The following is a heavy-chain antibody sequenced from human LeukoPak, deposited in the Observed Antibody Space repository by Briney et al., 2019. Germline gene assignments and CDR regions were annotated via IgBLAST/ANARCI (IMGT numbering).Heavy chain of an antibody. CDR1: GGSISSYY. Sequence: KASETLSLTCTVSGGSISSYYWSWIRQPPGKGLEWIGYIYYSGSTNYNPSLKSRVTISVDTSKNQFSLKLSSVTAADTAVYYCARDPKRYSGCDFAFDIWGQGTMVTVSS. CDR3: ARDPKRYSGCDFAFDI. CDR2: IYYSGST. V-gene: IGHV4-59*01. D-gene: IGHD5-12*01. J-gene: IGHJ3*02.